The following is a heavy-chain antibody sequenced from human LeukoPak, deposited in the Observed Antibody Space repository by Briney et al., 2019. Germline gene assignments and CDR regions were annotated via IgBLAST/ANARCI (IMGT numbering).Heavy chain of an antibody. D-gene: IGHD3-10*01. V-gene: IGHV4-31*03. CDR3: ASAVPGVRGVISYFDY. J-gene: IGHJ4*02. CDR2: IYYSGST. Sequence: SETLSLTCTVSGCSISSGGYYWSWIRQHPGKGLEWIGYIYYSGSTYYNPSLKSRVTISVDTSKNQFSLKLSSVTAADTAVYYCASAVPGVRGVISYFDYWGQGTLVTVSS. CDR1: GCSISSGGYY.